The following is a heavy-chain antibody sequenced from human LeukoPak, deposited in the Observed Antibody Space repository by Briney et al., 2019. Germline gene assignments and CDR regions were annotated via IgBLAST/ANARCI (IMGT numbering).Heavy chain of an antibody. D-gene: IGHD2-21*02. CDR2: ISYDGSNK. V-gene: IGHV3-30*18. Sequence: GRSLRLSCAASGFTFSSYGMHWVRQAPGKGLEWVAVISYDGSNKYYADSVKGRFTISRDNSKNTLYLQMNSLRAEDTAVYYCAKSIVVVTAIGYWGQGTLVTVSS. J-gene: IGHJ4*02. CDR1: GFTFSSYG. CDR3: AKSIVVVTAIGY.